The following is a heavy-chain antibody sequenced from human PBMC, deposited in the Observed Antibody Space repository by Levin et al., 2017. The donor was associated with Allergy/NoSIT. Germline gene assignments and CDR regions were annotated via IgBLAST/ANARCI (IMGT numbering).Heavy chain of an antibody. CDR3: ARDLGRITMIVVVGRGMDV. J-gene: IGHJ6*02. CDR1: GFTFSSYG. D-gene: IGHD3-22*01. V-gene: IGHV3-33*01. CDR2: IWYDGSNK. Sequence: PGGSLRLSCAASGFTFSSYGMHWVRQAPGKGLEWVAVIWYDGSNKYYADSVKGRFTISRDNSKNTLYLQMNSLRAEDTAVYYCARDLGRITMIVVVGRGMDVWGQGTTVTVSS.